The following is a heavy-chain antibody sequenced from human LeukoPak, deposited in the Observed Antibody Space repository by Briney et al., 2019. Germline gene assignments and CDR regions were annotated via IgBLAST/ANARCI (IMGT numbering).Heavy chain of an antibody. V-gene: IGHV1-2*02. Sequence: ASVKVSCKASGGTFSSYAISWVRQAPGQGLEWMGWINPNSGGTNYAQKFQGRVTMTRDTSISTAYMELSRLRSDDTAVYYCARDRGGPGYWGQGTLVTVSS. J-gene: IGHJ4*02. D-gene: IGHD1-26*01. CDR2: INPNSGGT. CDR3: ARDRGGPGY. CDR1: GGTFSSYA.